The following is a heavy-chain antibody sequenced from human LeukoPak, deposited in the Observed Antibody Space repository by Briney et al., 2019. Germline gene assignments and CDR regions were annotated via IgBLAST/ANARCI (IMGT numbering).Heavy chain of an antibody. CDR1: GYSFTSHY. J-gene: IGHJ4*02. Sequence: GASVKVSCKASGYSFTSHYMHWVRQAPGQGLEWMGLINPSGSSTLYAQKFQGRVTMTRDMSTTTDYMELRSLRSDDTAVYYCATLAARLWGAFDYWGQGTLVTVSS. CDR3: ATLAARLWGAFDY. D-gene: IGHD2-15*01. CDR2: INPSGSST. V-gene: IGHV1-46*01.